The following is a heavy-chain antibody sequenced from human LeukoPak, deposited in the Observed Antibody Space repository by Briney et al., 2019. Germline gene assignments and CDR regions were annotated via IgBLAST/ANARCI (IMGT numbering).Heavy chain of an antibody. V-gene: IGHV4-39*01. CDR1: GGSISSSSYY. CDR2: IYYSGST. J-gene: IGHJ4*02. Sequence: PSETLSLTCTVSGGSISSSSYYWDWIRQPPGKGLEWIGSIYYSGSTYYNPSLKSRVTISVDTSKSQFSLKLSSVTAADTAVYYCARHRNEATMIRGVIGDYFDYWGQGTLVTVSS. D-gene: IGHD3-10*01. CDR3: ARHRNEATMIRGVIGDYFDY.